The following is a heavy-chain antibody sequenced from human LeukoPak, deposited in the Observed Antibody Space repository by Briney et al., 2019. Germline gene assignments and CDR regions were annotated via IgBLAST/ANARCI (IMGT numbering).Heavy chain of an antibody. Sequence: PSETLSLTCTVSGGSISSYYWSWIRQPPGKGLEWIGYIYYSGSTNYNPSLKSRVTISVDTSKNQFSLKLSSVTAADTAVYYCARDRYTMVRGVITDAFDIWGQGTMVTVSS. D-gene: IGHD3-10*01. CDR3: ARDRYTMVRGVITDAFDI. V-gene: IGHV4-59*12. CDR1: GGSISSYY. J-gene: IGHJ3*02. CDR2: IYYSGST.